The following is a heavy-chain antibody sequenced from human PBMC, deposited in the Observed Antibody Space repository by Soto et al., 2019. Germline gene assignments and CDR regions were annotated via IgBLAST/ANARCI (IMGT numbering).Heavy chain of an antibody. CDR3: VRVYGEIDY. J-gene: IGHJ4*02. V-gene: IGHV1-8*01. CDR2: MNPKSGNT. Sequence: QVQLVQSGAEVKKPGASVKVSCKASGYTFTNYDINWVRQATGQGLEWMGWMNPKSGNTGYAQQFQGRVIMTRSTSISTAYMELSSRRSEDPAVYYCVRVYGEIDYWGQGTLGTVSS. CDR1: GYTFTNYD. D-gene: IGHD4-17*01.